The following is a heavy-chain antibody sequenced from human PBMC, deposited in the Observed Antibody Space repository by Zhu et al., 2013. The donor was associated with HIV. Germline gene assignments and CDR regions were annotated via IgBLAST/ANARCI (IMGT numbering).Heavy chain of an antibody. Sequence: QVQLVQSGAEVKKPGASVKVSCKAAGYIFTGYYMHWVRQAPGQGLEWMGWINPNSGGTNYPQKFQGRVTMTGDTSISTAYIELSSLRSDDTAVYYCARDMLTEIVGPAGYWGQGTLVTVSS. CDR3: ARDMLTEIVGPAGY. CDR1: GYIFTGYY. D-gene: IGHD1-26*01. V-gene: IGHV1-2*02. CDR2: INPNSGGT. J-gene: IGHJ4*02.